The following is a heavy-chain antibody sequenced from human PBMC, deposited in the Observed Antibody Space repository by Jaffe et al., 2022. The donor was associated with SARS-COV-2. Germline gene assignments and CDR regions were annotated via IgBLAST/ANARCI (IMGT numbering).Heavy chain of an antibody. CDR3: ASSSSWYYFDY. V-gene: IGHV3-72*01. D-gene: IGHD6-13*01. CDR1: GFTFSDHY. Sequence: EVQLVESGGGLVQPGGSLRLSCAASGFTFSDHYMDWVRQAPGKGLEWVGRTRNKANSYTTEYAASVKGRFTISRDDSKNSLYLQMNSLKTEDTAVYYCASSSSWYYFDYWGQGTLVTVSS. J-gene: IGHJ4*02. CDR2: TRNKANSYTT.